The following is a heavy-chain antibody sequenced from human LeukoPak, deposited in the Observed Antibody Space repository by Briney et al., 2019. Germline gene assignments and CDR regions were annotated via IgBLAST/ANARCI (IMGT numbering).Heavy chain of an antibody. CDR2: INHSGST. V-gene: IGHV4-34*01. CDR3: ARGHGRATMVRGVIIRGPWFDP. D-gene: IGHD3-10*01. J-gene: IGHJ5*02. CDR1: GGSFSGYY. Sequence: SETLSLTCAVYGGSFSGYYWSWIRQPPGKGLEWIGEINHSGSTNYNPSLKSRVTISVDTSKNQFSLKLSSVTAADTAVYYCARGHGRATMVRGVIIRGPWFDPWGQGTLVTVSS.